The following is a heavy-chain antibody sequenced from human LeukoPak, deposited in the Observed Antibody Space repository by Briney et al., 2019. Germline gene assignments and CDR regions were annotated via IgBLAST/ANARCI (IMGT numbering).Heavy chain of an antibody. CDR3: ARDAVATVGAFDI. D-gene: IGHD5-12*01. V-gene: IGHV1-69*05. J-gene: IGHJ3*02. Sequence: SVKVSCKASGGTFSSYAISWVRQAPGQGLERVGRIIPIFGTANYAQKFQGRVTITTDESTSTAYMELSSLRSEDTAVYYCARDAVATVGAFDIWGQGTMVTVSS. CDR2: IIPIFGTA. CDR1: GGTFSSYA.